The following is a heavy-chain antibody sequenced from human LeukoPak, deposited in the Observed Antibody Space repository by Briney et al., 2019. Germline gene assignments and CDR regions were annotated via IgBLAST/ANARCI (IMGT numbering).Heavy chain of an antibody. CDR2: ISGNGGST. V-gene: IGHV3-23*01. D-gene: IGHD6-19*01. CDR3: AKEPSRYSSGWYVDY. CDR1: GFTFSSYA. J-gene: IGHJ4*02. Sequence: GGSLRLSCAASGFTFSSYAMSWVRQAPGKGLEWVSSISGNGGSTYYAVSVQGRFTISRDNSKNTLYLQMNSLRAEDTAVYYCAKEPSRYSSGWYVDYWGQGTLVTVSS.